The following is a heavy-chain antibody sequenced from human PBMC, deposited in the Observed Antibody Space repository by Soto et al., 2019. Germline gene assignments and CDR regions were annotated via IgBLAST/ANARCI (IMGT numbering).Heavy chain of an antibody. V-gene: IGHV4-34*01. CDR2: INHSGST. CDR3: ARVLQTYNWFDP. CDR1: GGSFSGHY. J-gene: IGHJ5*02. D-gene: IGHD2-15*01. Sequence: SETLSLTCAVYGGSFSGHYWSWIRQPPGKGLEWIGEINHSGSTNYNPSLKSRVTISVDTSKNQFSLKLSSVTAADTAVYYCARVLQTYNWFDPWGQGTLVTVSS.